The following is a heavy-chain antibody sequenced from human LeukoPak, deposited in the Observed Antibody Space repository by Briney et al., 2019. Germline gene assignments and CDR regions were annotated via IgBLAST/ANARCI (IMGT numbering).Heavy chain of an antibody. CDR3: ARLGGVGALSQFDH. J-gene: IGHJ4*02. CDR2: IYPGDSDT. D-gene: IGHD1-26*01. CDR1: GYRFTNSW. V-gene: IGHV5-51*01. Sequence: GESLKISCKCSGYRFTNSWIGWVRQMPGKGLEWMGIIYPGDSDTRYSPSFQGQVIISADKSISTTYLQWSSLKASDTAMYYCARLGGVGALSQFDHWGQGTLVTVSS.